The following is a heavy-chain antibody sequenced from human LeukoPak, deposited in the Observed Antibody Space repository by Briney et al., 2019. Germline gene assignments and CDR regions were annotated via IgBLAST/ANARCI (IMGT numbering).Heavy chain of an antibody. V-gene: IGHV1-24*01. D-gene: IGHD4-17*01. CDR3: ATEMTTVTREAFDI. CDR2: FDPEDGET. J-gene: IGHJ3*02. Sequence: ASVKVSCKVSGYTLTELSMHWVRQAPGKGLEWMGGFDPEDGETIYAQKFQGRVTMTEDTSTDTAYMELSSLRSEDTAVYYCATEMTTVTREAFDIWGQGTMVTVSS. CDR1: GYTLTELS.